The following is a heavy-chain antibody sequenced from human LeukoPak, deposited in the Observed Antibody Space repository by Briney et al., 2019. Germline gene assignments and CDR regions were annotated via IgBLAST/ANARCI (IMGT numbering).Heavy chain of an antibody. J-gene: IGHJ4*02. CDR3: ARSLEGLDIDY. D-gene: IGHD3-9*01. CDR2: ISPKTGGT. CDR1: GYTFTGYY. Sequence: GASVKVSCKASGYTFTGYYIQWVRQAPGQGPEWMGWISPKTGGTKYAQNFEGRVTVTWDTSTSTANMEMRRLTYDDTAEYYCARSLEGLDIDYWGQGTLVTVS. V-gene: IGHV1-2*02.